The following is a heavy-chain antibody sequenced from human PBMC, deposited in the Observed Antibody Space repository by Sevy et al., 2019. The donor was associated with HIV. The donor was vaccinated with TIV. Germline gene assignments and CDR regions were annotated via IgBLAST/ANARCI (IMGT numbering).Heavy chain of an antibody. V-gene: IGHV3-23*01. CDR1: GFTFSSYA. Sequence: GGSLRLSCAASGFTFSSYAMSWVRQAPGKGLEWVSAISGSGGSTYYADSVKGRFTISRDNSKNTLYLQMNSLRAEDRAVYYCARTIVGGVIVIGAFDIWGQGTMVTVSS. CDR2: ISGSGGST. D-gene: IGHD3-16*02. J-gene: IGHJ3*02. CDR3: ARTIVGGVIVIGAFDI.